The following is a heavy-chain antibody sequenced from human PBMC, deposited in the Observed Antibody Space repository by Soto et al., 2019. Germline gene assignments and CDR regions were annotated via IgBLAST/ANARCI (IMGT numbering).Heavy chain of an antibody. V-gene: IGHV4-34*01. CDR3: ARHHVRGRTIVGAAEY. CDR2: INYSGNT. J-gene: IGHJ4*02. Sequence: PSETLSLTCAVYGGSFVGYYCSCVGQAPGKGLEWIVEINYSGNTNYNPSLKSRVSISVDTSKNQLFLNMSSVTAADTAMYYCARHHVRGRTIVGAAEYWGQGTLVTVSS. CDR1: GGSFVGYY. D-gene: IGHD1-26*01.